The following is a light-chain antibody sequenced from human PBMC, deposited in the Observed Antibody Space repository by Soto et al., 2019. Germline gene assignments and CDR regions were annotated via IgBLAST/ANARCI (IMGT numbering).Light chain of an antibody. Sequence: DIQMTQSPSSLSASVGDRVTVTCRASQGISNFLAWYQQKPGKVPKVLIYGASTLQSGVASRFSGSGFGTEFTLAISSLQPEDVATYYFPKYRSAPFTFGPGTKVDIK. CDR3: PKYRSAPFT. CDR2: GAS. CDR1: QGISNF. V-gene: IGKV1-27*01. J-gene: IGKJ3*01.